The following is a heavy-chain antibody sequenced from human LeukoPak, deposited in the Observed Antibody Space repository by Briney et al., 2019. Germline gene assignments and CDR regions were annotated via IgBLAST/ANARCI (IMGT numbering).Heavy chain of an antibody. CDR2: ISYDGSNK. V-gene: IGHV3-30*18. CDR3: TQEIDY. Sequence: GGSLRLSCAASGFTFSSYGMHWVRQAPGKGLEWVAVISYDGSNKYYADSVKGRFTISRDNSKNRLYLQMDSLRPEDTAVYYCTQEIDYWGQGTLVTVSS. J-gene: IGHJ4*02. CDR1: GFTFSSYG.